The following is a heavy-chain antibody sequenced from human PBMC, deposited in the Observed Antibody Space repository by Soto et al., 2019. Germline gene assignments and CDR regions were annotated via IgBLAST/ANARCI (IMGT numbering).Heavy chain of an antibody. D-gene: IGHD3-3*01. V-gene: IGHV3-23*01. CDR3: AKDQIDYFWSGYYGSWFDP. J-gene: IGHJ5*02. CDR1: GFTFSSYA. Sequence: GGSLRLSCAASGFTFSSYAMSWVRQAPGKGLEWVSAISGSGGSTYYADSVKGRFTISRDNSKNTLYLQMNSLRAEDTAVYYCAKDQIDYFWSGYYGSWFDPWGQGTLVTVSA. CDR2: ISGSGGST.